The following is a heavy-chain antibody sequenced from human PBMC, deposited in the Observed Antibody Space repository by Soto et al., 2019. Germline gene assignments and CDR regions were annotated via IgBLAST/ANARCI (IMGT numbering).Heavy chain of an antibody. CDR2: INPNSGGT. J-gene: IGHJ6*02. D-gene: IGHD6-19*01. CDR3: AANPHYSSGWYGASTSYYYAMDV. Sequence: ASVKVSCKASGYTFTGYYMHWVRQAPGQGLEWMGWINPNSGGTNYAQKFQGRVTMTRDTSISTAYMELSRLRSEDTALYYCAANPHYSSGWYGASTSYYYAMDVWGQGTTVTVSS. V-gene: IGHV1-2*02. CDR1: GYTFTGYY.